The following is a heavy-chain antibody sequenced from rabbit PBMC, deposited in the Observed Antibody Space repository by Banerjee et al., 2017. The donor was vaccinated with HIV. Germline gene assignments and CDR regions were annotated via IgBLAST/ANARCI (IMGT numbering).Heavy chain of an antibody. CDR1: GFDFSSYG. Sequence: QEQLVESGGGLVQPGGSLKLSCKASGFDFSSYGVNWVRQAPGKGLELIACIYTGTSGSTYYANWAKGRFTISKTSSTTVTLQMTSLTAADTATYFCARDDSSFYGSYYFNLWGPGTLVTVS. CDR2: IYTGTSGST. V-gene: IGHV1S45*01. CDR3: ARDDSSFYGSYYFNL. D-gene: IGHD8-1*01. J-gene: IGHJ4*01.